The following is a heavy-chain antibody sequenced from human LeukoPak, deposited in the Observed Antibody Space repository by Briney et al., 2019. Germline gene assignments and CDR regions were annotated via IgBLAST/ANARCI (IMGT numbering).Heavy chain of an antibody. CDR2: MSYDGSNK. V-gene: IGHV3-30*04. CDR1: GFTFSTYA. D-gene: IGHD2-15*01. J-gene: IGHJ4*02. Sequence: GGSLRLSCAASGFTFSTYAMHWVRQAPGKGLEWVASMSYDGSNKYYADSVKGRFTISRDNSKNTLYLQMNSLRAEDTAVYHCARDNCSGGSCYWGAIDYWGQGTLVTVSS. CDR3: ARDNCSGGSCYWGAIDY.